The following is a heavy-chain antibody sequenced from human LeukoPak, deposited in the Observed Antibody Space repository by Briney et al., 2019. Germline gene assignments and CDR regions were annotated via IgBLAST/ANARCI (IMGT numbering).Heavy chain of an antibody. Sequence: PGGSLRLSCAASGFTVSSNYMSWVRQAPGKGLEWVSVIYGGGSTYYADSVKGRFTISRDTSKNTLNLQMNSLRAEDTAVYYCARDSVTPGSEDIVVVPAANDAFGIWGQGTMVTVSS. D-gene: IGHD2-2*01. CDR3: ARDSVTPGSEDIVVVPAANDAFGI. CDR2: IYGGGST. J-gene: IGHJ3*02. V-gene: IGHV3-53*01. CDR1: GFTVSSNY.